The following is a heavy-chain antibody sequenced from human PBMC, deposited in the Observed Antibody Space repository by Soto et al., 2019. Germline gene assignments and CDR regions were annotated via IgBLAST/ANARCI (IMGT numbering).Heavy chain of an antibody. CDR2: IIPDYGTA. CDR1: GYTLTELS. CDR3: ARRDGYIDY. J-gene: IGHJ4*02. V-gene: IGHV1-24*01. Sequence: ASVKVSCKVSGYTLTELSMHWVRQAPGQGLEWMGGIIPDYGTANYAQKFQGRVTITADESTSTAYMELSSLRSEDTAVYYCARRDGYIDYWGQGTLVTVSS.